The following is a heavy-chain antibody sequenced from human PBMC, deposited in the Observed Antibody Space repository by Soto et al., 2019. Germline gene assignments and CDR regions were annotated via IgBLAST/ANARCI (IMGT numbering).Heavy chain of an antibody. V-gene: IGHV3-23*01. D-gene: IGHD3-10*01. CDR2: ISGSGGST. J-gene: IGHJ4*02. CDR3: AKGSLGGAEGYYGSGSYYPPLPYYFDY. Sequence: GGSLRLSCAASGFTFSSYAMSWVRQAPGKGLEWVSAISGSGGSTYYADSVKGRFTISRDNSKNTLYLQMNSLRAEDTAVYYCAKGSLGGAEGYYGSGSYYPPLPYYFDYWGQGTLVTVSS. CDR1: GFTFSSYA.